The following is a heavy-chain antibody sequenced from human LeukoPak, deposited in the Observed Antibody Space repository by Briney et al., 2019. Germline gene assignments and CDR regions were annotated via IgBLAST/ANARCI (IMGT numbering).Heavy chain of an antibody. J-gene: IGHJ4*02. CDR1: GFSFIIYG. Sequence: GGSLRLSCAASGFSFIIYGMHWVRQAPGKGLEWVGVISDDGRNKKYADSVKGRFTISRDNSKDTLYLQMNSLRDEDTAVYYCAKRPSDYGDYVTYFDCWGQGTLVTVSS. CDR3: AKRPSDYGDYVTYFDC. CDR2: ISDDGRNK. V-gene: IGHV3-30*18. D-gene: IGHD4-17*01.